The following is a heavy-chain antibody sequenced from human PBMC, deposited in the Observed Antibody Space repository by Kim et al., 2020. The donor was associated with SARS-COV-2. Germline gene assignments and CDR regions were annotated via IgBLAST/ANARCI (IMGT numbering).Heavy chain of an antibody. CDR1: GYTFTGYY. CDR3: SSGWYYYYGMDV. Sequence: ASVKVSCKASGYTFTGYYMHWVRQAPGQGLEWMGCINPNSGGTNYAQKFQGRVTMTRDTSISTASMELSRLRSDDTAVYYCSSGWYYYYGMDVWGQGTTVTVSS. CDR2: INPNSGGT. J-gene: IGHJ6*02. V-gene: IGHV1-2*02. D-gene: IGHD3-10*01.